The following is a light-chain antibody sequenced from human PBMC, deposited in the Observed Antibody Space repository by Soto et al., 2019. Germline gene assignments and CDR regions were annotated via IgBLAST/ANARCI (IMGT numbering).Light chain of an antibody. CDR2: DAS. CDR3: QQRSNWPLT. V-gene: IGKV3-11*01. J-gene: IGKJ4*01. CDR1: QSISSY. Sequence: ECVFTQSPDTPSFPPGERATLSCRASQSISSYLAWYQQKPGQAPRLLIYDASNRATGIPARFSGSGSGTDFTLTISSLEPEDFAVYYCQQRSNWPLTFGGGTKVDIK.